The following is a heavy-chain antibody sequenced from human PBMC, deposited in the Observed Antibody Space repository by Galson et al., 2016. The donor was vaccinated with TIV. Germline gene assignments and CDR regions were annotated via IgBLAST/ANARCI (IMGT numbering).Heavy chain of an antibody. Sequence: SLRLSCAASGFPFSIYAMAWVRQAPGKGLEWVSGITGSSAIPYYTASVKGRFTTSRDNSKNVLYLQMNSLRVDDTAVYFCAKDPLGGWFQNPFDYWGRGTLVTVSS. J-gene: IGHJ4*02. D-gene: IGHD6-19*01. V-gene: IGHV3-23*01. CDR3: AKDPLGGWFQNPFDY. CDR1: GFPFSIYA. CDR2: ITGSSAIP.